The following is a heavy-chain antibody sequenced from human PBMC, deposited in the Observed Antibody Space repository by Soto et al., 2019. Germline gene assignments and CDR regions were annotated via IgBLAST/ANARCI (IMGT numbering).Heavy chain of an antibody. Sequence: ASVKVSCKASGYTFTSYGISWVRQAPGQGLEWMGWISAYNGNTNYAQKLQGRVTMTTDTSTSTAYMELRSLRSDDTAVYYCARDHFDWLSDDAFDIWGQGTMVTVSS. D-gene: IGHD3-9*01. J-gene: IGHJ3*02. CDR3: ARDHFDWLSDDAFDI. V-gene: IGHV1-18*01. CDR1: GYTFTSYG. CDR2: ISAYNGNT.